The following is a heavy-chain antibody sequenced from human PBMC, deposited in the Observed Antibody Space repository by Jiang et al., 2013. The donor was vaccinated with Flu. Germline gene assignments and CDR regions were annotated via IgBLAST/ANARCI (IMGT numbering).Heavy chain of an antibody. J-gene: IGHJ6*03. CDR3: ARRPDTPGYPSHHMDV. D-gene: IGHD6-25*01. Sequence: SGITKHYADSVRGRFTISRDNARKSLYLLMNSLKVEDAGIYYCARRPDTPGYPSHHMDVWGRGTTVAVSS. CDR2: SGITK. V-gene: IGHV3-48*03.